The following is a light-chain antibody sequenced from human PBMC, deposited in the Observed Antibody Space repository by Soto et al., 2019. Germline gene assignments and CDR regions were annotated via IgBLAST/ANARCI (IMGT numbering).Light chain of an antibody. CDR1: RSDIGGYDH. J-gene: IGLJ1*01. CDR3: ASFTSRSALV. CDR2: EVS. V-gene: IGLV2-14*01. Sequence: QYARIQVSSLSGSTGQSITISCTGTRSDIGGYDHVSWYQHHPGKVPKLIIFEVSNRPSGVSARFSASKSGNTASLTISGLQTEDEAHYYCASFTSRSALVFGSGTKVTVL.